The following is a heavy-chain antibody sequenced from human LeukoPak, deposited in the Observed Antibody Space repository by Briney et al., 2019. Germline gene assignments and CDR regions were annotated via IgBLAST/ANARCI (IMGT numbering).Heavy chain of an antibody. Sequence: GGSLRLSCAASGFTFDDYAMHWVRQAPGKGLEWVSGISWNSGSIGYADSVKGRFTISRDNAKNSLYLQMNSLRAEDTALYYCARDRGAPDSFDLWGLGTMVTVSS. CDR2: ISWNSGSI. CDR3: ARDRGAPDSFDL. J-gene: IGHJ3*01. D-gene: IGHD3-22*01. V-gene: IGHV3-9*01. CDR1: GFTFDDYA.